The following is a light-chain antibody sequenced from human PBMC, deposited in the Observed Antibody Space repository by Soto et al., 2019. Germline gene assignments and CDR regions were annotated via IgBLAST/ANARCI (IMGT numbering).Light chain of an antibody. Sequence: EVGLTQSPCTLSLSPGERATPSCRASQSFGSSYLAWYQQKPGQAPRLLIYGASNRATGIPDRFSGYGSGTDFTLTISRLEPEDFAVYYCQQYGSSSWTFGQGTKVDIK. CDR1: QSFGSSY. V-gene: IGKV3-20*01. CDR2: GAS. J-gene: IGKJ1*01. CDR3: QQYGSSSWT.